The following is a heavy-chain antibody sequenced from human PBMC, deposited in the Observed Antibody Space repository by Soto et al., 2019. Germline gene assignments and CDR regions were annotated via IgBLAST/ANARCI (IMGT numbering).Heavy chain of an antibody. CDR1: TFAFNNFG. V-gene: IGHV3-30*03. Sequence: PGGSLRLSCAGSTFAFNNFGIHWVRQAPGKGLEWVAYISYDGNSKFYADSVKGRFTISRDSLQMNSLRPEDTALYYCVRDITGGGRSGWYPHNYYSALDVWGQGTTVTVSS. D-gene: IGHD6-13*01. CDR2: ISYDGNSK. CDR3: VRDITGGGRSGWYPHNYYSALDV. J-gene: IGHJ6*02.